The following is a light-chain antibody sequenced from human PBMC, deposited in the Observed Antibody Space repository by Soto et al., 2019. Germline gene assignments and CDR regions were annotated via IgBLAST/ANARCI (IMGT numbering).Light chain of an antibody. Sequence: EIVLTQSPATLSVSAGGTVTLSCRASQSIRTNVAWYQQIPGQSPRLLVYGASTRATGVPDRFSGSGSGTDFTLTISRLEPEDFAVYYCQQYGSSGTFGQGTKVDIK. CDR2: GAS. CDR3: QQYGSSGT. CDR1: QSIRTN. J-gene: IGKJ1*01. V-gene: IGKV3-20*01.